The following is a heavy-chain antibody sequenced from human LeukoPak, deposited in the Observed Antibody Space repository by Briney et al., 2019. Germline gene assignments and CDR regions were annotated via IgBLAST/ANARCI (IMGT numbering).Heavy chain of an antibody. CDR2: IDGGSSDT. Sequence: PGGSLRLSCGGYGFKFSDYYMNWVRQAPGKGPEWISYIDGGSSDTNYADSVRGRFAISRDNARNSVYLQMNSLTAEDTAVYYCAAGRSGYDQFDYWGQGTPVTVSS. CDR3: AAGRSGYDQFDY. J-gene: IGHJ4*02. V-gene: IGHV3-11*03. D-gene: IGHD5-12*01. CDR1: GFKFSDYY.